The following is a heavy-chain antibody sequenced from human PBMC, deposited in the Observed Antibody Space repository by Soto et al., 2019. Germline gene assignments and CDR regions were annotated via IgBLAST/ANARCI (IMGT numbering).Heavy chain of an antibody. CDR3: ARTLRGYCSSTSCWGAYYYYMDV. J-gene: IGHJ6*03. Sequence: SETLSLTCTVSGGSISSGGYYWSWIRQHPGKGLEWIGYIYYSGSTYYNPSLKSRVTISVDTSKNQFSLKLSSVTAADTAVYYCARTLRGYCSSTSCWGAYYYYMDVWGKGTTVTVSS. V-gene: IGHV4-31*03. CDR1: GGSISSGGYY. CDR2: IYYSGST. D-gene: IGHD2-2*01.